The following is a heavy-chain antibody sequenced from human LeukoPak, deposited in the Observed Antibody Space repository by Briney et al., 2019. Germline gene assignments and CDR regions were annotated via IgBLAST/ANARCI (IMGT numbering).Heavy chain of an antibody. V-gene: IGHV4-59*01. D-gene: IGHD3-22*01. Sequence: SETLSLTCTVSGGSISSYYWSWIRQPPGKGLEWIGYIYYSGSTNYNPSLKSRVTISVDTSKNQFSLKLSSVTAADTAVYYCARARHYYDSSGYYLGTFDIWGQGTMVTVSS. CDR3: ARARHYYDSSGYYLGTFDI. J-gene: IGHJ3*02. CDR1: GGSISSYY. CDR2: IYYSGST.